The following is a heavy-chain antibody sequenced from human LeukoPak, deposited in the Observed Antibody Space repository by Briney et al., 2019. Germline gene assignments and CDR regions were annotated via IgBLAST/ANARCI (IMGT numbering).Heavy chain of an antibody. CDR3: ARATSKGGLDI. V-gene: IGHV3-74*01. CDR1: GFTLSSYW. J-gene: IGHJ3*02. D-gene: IGHD2-15*01. CDR2: INSDGYSI. Sequence: GGSLRLSCAASGFTLSSYWMHWVRQAPGRGLVWVSRINSDGYSISYADSVKGRFIISRDNAKNTLYLQMNSLRAEDTAVYYCARATSKGGLDIWGQGKVVTISS.